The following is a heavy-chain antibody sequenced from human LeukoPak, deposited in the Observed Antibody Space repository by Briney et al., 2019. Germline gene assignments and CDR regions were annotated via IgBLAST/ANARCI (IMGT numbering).Heavy chain of an antibody. Sequence: SETLSLTCTVSGGSISSSSYYWGWIRQPPGKGLEWIGSMYYRGSTYYNPSLKSRVTISVDTSKNQFSLKLSSVTAADTAVYYCARDAGHQLSRRNYYAMDVWGQGTTVTVSS. CDR2: MYYRGST. CDR3: ARDAGHQLSRRNYYAMDV. J-gene: IGHJ6*02. D-gene: IGHD1-1*01. CDR1: GGSISSSSYY. V-gene: IGHV4-39*07.